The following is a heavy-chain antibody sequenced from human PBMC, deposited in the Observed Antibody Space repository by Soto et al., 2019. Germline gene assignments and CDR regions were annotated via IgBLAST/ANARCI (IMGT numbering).Heavy chain of an antibody. V-gene: IGHV4-34*01. CDR2: INHSGCT. CDR3: AREFRDIVVVVAAYDAFDI. Sequence: QVQLQQWGAGLLKPSETLSLTCAVYGGSFSGYYWSWIRQPPGKGLEWIGEINHSGCTNYNPSLKSRVTISVDPSKNQFSLKLSSVTAADTAVYYCAREFRDIVVVVAAYDAFDIWGQGTMVTVSS. J-gene: IGHJ3*02. D-gene: IGHD2-15*01. CDR1: GGSFSGYY.